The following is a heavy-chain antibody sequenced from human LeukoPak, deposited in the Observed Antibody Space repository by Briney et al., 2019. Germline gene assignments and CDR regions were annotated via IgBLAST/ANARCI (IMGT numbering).Heavy chain of an antibody. CDR2: ISSSSSYT. D-gene: IGHD3-22*01. CDR3: ARDRYYDSSGYPDY. CDR1: GFTFSDYY. J-gene: IGHJ4*02. V-gene: IGHV3-11*06. Sequence: GGSLRLSCAASGFTFSDYYMSWIRQAPGKGLEWVSYISSSSSYTNYADSVKGRFTISRDNAKNSLYLQMNSLRAEDTAVYYCARDRYYDSSGYPDYWGQGTLVTVSS.